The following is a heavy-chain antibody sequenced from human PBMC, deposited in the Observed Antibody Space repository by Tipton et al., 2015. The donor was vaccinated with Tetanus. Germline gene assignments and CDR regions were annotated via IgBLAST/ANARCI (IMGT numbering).Heavy chain of an antibody. D-gene: IGHD6-19*01. J-gene: IGHJ4*02. CDR1: GGSFSGYY. CDR3: AREGIAVAANYFDY. V-gene: IGHV4-34*01. CDR2: INHSGST. Sequence: TLSLTCAVYGGSFSGYYWSWIRQPPGKGLEWIGEINHSGSTNYNPSLKSRVTMSVDTSKNQFSLKLSSVTAADTAVYYCAREGIAVAANYFDYWGQGTLVTVSS.